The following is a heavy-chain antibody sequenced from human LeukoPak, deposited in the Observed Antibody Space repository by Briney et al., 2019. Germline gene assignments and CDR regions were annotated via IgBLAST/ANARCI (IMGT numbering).Heavy chain of an antibody. V-gene: IGHV1-69*04. CDR3: ARDISSWNYFDY. Sequence: SVTVSCKASGGTFSSYAISWVRQAPGQGLEWMGRIIPILGIANYAQKFQGRVTITADKSTSTAYMELSSLRSEDTAVYYCARDISSWNYFDYWGQGTLVTVSS. CDR1: GGTFSSYA. J-gene: IGHJ4*02. D-gene: IGHD6-13*01. CDR2: IIPILGIA.